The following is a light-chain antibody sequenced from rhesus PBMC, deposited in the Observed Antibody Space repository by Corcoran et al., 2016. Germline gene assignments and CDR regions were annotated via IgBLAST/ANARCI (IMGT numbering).Light chain of an antibody. CDR3: QQRNSYPPP. Sequence: DIQMTQSPSSLSAAVGDKVTITCRTSQGISNALALYQQKPGKAPKFQIYAGSTLQSGVPSRFSGIGSATDVTLPISSLQPENFALYYCQQRNSYPPPFGQGTKVEIK. J-gene: IGKJ1*01. CDR1: QGISNA. CDR2: AGS. V-gene: IGKV1-33*01.